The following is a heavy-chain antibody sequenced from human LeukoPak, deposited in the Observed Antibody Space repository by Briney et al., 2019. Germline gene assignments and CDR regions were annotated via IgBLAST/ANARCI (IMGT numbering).Heavy chain of an antibody. J-gene: IGHJ5*02. V-gene: IGHV3-15*01. CDR1: GFTVSSNY. CDR2: IKSKTDGGTT. D-gene: IGHD6-13*01. CDR3: TSSSWFNWFDP. Sequence: PGGSLRLSCEASGFTVSSNYMSWVRQAPGKGLEWVGRIKSKTDGGTTDYAAPVKGRFTISRDDSKNTLYLQMNSLKTEDTAVYYCTSSSWFNWFDPWGQGTLVTVSS.